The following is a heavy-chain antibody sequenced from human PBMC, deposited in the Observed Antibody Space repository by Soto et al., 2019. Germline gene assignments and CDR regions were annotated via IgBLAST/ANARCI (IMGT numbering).Heavy chain of an antibody. J-gene: IGHJ1*01. CDR3: AREHDFRIDD. CDR2: INPDGSGE. Sequence: EVQLVESGGGLVQPGGSLRLSCAASGFNFSGSWMTWVRQALGKGLEWLAKINPDGSGEYYVDSVKGRFTISRDNAKSSLFFEMHSLRDEDTAVYFCAREHDFRIDDWGQGTLVTVSS. V-gene: IGHV3-7*04. D-gene: IGHD1-1*01. CDR1: GFNFSGSW.